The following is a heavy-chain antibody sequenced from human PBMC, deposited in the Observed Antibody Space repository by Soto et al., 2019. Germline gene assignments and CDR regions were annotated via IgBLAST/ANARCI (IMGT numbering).Heavy chain of an antibody. CDR2: INGDGITR. Sequence: GGSLRLSCAASEFAFNTYSMHWVRQVPGKGLEWVSRINGDGITRTYADSVKGRFTISRDNAENILYLQMNSLRAEDTAVYYCARHKAKCLVVRGQGTTVSRSS. CDR3: ARHKAKCLVV. CDR1: EFAFNTYS. D-gene: IGHD3-10*02. J-gene: IGHJ6*02. V-gene: IGHV3-74*01.